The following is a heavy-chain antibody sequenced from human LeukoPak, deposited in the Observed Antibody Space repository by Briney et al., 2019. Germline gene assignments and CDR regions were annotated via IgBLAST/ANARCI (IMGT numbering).Heavy chain of an antibody. CDR2: ISSSGSTI. CDR1: GFTFSSYE. V-gene: IGHV3-48*03. Sequence: GGPLRLSCAASGFTFSSYEMNWVRQAPGKGLEWVSYISSSGSTIYYADSVKGRFTISRDNAKNSLYLQMNSLRAEDTAVYYCAELGITMIGGVWGKGTTITISS. D-gene: IGHD3-10*02. J-gene: IGHJ6*04. CDR3: AELGITMIGGV.